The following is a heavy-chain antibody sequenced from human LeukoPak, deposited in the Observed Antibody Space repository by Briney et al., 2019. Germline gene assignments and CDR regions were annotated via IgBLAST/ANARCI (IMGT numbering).Heavy chain of an antibody. CDR2: ISYDGSNK. D-gene: IGHD1-26*01. J-gene: IGHJ4*02. CDR1: GFTFSCYG. Sequence: GGSLRLSCAASGFTFSCYGMHWVRQAPGKGLEWVAVISYDGSNKYYADSVKGRFTISRDNSKNTLYLQMNSLRAEDTAVYYCAKDWYSGSYGDYWGQGTLVTVSS. CDR3: AKDWYSGSYGDY. V-gene: IGHV3-30*18.